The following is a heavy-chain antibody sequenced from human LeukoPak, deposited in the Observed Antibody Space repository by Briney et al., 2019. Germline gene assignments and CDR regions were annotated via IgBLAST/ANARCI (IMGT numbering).Heavy chain of an antibody. CDR3: AKDLAPELAWGAFDI. V-gene: IGHV3-33*06. CDR2: IWYDGSNK. D-gene: IGHD1-26*01. J-gene: IGHJ3*02. CDR1: GFTFSSYG. Sequence: GRSLRLSCAASGFTFSSYGMHWVRQAPGKGLEWVAVIWYDGSNKYYADSVKGRFTISRDNSKNTLYLQMNSLRAEDTAAYYCAKDLAPELAWGAFDIWGQGTMVTVSS.